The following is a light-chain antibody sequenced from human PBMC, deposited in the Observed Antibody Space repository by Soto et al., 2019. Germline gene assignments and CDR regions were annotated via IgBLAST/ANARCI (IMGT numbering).Light chain of an antibody. Sequence: EIVLTQSPVTLSVSPGERATFSCGASQSVASGSLAWYQQRPGLAPRLLIYDSFTRAAGIPDRFSGSGSGTDFTLTISRLEPEDFAVYFCQHYGSSPVTFGGGTKVDIK. V-gene: IGKV3D-20*01. CDR2: DSF. CDR1: QSVASGS. J-gene: IGKJ4*01. CDR3: QHYGSSPVT.